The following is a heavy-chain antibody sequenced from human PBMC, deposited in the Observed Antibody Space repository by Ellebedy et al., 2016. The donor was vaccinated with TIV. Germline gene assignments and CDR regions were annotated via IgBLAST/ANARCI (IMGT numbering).Heavy chain of an antibody. D-gene: IGHD2-2*01. CDR2: IYPNSGDT. V-gene: IGHV1-2*02. Sequence: ASSVKVSCKTSGYSLTDYHIHWMRQAPGQGLEWMGWIYPNSGDTKYAQKFQGRVTMTRDTSITTAYMELKRLTSDDTATYYCASVTFSSLSPFDYWGQGTLVTVSS. CDR3: ASVTFSSLSPFDY. CDR1: GYSLTDYH. J-gene: IGHJ4*02.